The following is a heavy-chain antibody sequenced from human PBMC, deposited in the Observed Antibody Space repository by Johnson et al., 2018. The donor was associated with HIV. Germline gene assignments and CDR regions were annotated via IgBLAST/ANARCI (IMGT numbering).Heavy chain of an antibody. CDR2: ISGSGGST. J-gene: IGHJ3*02. Sequence: VQLVESGGGVVQPGRSLRLSCAASGFTFSSYAMHWVRQAPGKGLEWVSDISGSGGSTYYADSVKGRFTISRYNTKKSMDLQMSSLIVEYTAVYFFARGPYKFYTTGEGPFDIWGQGTVVTVSS. D-gene: IGHD2/OR15-2a*01. CDR1: GFTFSSYA. V-gene: IGHV3-23*04. CDR3: ARGPYKFYTTGEGPFDI.